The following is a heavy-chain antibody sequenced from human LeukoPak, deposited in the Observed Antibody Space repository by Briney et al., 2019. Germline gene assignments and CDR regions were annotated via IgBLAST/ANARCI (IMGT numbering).Heavy chain of an antibody. CDR1: GGSISNGDHY. V-gene: IGHV4-61*08. D-gene: IGHD3-3*01. CDR3: AREYKYDFWSGANKRGWFDP. Sequence: PSETLSLTCTVSGGSISNGDHYWSWIRQHPGKGLEWIGHIYYSGSTNYNPSLKSRVTISVDTSKNQFSLKLSSVTAADTAVYYCAREYKYDFWSGANKRGWFDPWGQRTLVTVSS. CDR2: IYYSGST. J-gene: IGHJ5*02.